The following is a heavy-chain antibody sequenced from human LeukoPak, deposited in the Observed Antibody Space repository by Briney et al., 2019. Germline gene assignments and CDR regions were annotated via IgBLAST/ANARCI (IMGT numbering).Heavy chain of an antibody. J-gene: IGHJ5*02. D-gene: IGHD2-2*01. CDR2: ISGSGGST. CDR3: AKDPRGSSTSRNWFDP. CDR1: GFTFSSYA. Sequence: GGSLRLSCAASGFTFSSYAMSWVRQAPGKGLEWVSAISGSGGSTYYADSVKGRFTISRDNSKNTLYLQMNSLRAEDTAVYYCAKDPRGSSTSRNWFDPWGQGTLVTVSS. V-gene: IGHV3-23*01.